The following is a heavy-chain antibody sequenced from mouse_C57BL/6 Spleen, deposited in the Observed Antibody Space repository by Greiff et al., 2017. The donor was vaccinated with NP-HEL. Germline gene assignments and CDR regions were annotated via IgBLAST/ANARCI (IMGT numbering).Heavy chain of an antibody. CDR3: AGGYYDYEFAY. CDR1: GYTFTSYW. V-gene: IGHV1-52*01. CDR2: IDPSDSET. J-gene: IGHJ3*01. Sequence: QVQLQQPGAELVRPGSSVKLSCKASGYTFTSYWMHWVKQRPIQGLEWIGNIDPSDSETHYNQKFKDKATLTVDKSSSTAYMQLSSLTSEDSAVYYCAGGYYDYEFAYWGQGTLVTVSA. D-gene: IGHD2-4*01.